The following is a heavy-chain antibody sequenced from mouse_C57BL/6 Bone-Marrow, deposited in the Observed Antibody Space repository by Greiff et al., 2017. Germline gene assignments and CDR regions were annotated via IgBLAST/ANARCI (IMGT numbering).Heavy chain of an antibody. J-gene: IGHJ1*03. V-gene: IGHV1-9*01. CDR2: ILPGSGST. Sequence: QVQLQQSGAELMKPGASVKLSCKATGYTFTGYWIEWVKQRPGHGLEWIGEILPGSGSTNYNEKFKGKATFTADTSSNTAYMQLSSLTTEDSAIYYCARANSQIYYYGSSPGFDVWGTGTTVTVSS. CDR3: ARANSQIYYYGSSPGFDV. CDR1: GYTFTGYW. D-gene: IGHD1-1*01.